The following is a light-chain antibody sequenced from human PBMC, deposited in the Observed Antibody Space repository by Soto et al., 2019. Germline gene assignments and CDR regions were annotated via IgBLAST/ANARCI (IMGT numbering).Light chain of an antibody. CDR2: DAS. V-gene: IGKV3-20*01. CDR3: QQYRMSPNT. Sequence: EIVLTQSPGTLSLSPGERATLSCRASQSVSNNYLAWYQQKPGQAPRLLIYDASTRATGTPARFSGSGSGTDFSLTIRGLKPEDFAVYYCQQYRMSPNTFGQGTRLEIK. CDR1: QSVSNNY. J-gene: IGKJ5*01.